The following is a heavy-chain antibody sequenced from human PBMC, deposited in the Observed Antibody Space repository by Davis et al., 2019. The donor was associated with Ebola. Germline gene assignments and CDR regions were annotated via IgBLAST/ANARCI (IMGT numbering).Heavy chain of an antibody. CDR1: GFTFSTYA. V-gene: IGHV3-23*01. D-gene: IGHD6-13*01. Sequence: PAGSLTLSCAASGFTFSTYAMTWFRQAPGKGLEWVSTVSSSGTSTYYADSVKGRFTISRDNSKTSLYLQMNSLRAEDTAVYYCAKKGSGSWYPEFWGQGTLVPVSS. CDR3: AKKGSGSWYPEF. CDR2: VSSSGTST. J-gene: IGHJ4*02.